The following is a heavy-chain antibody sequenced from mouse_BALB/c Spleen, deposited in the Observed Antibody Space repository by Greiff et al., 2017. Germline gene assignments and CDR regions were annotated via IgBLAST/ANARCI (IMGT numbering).Heavy chain of an antibody. V-gene: IGHV3-5*02. CDR3: ARDRGNYRFAY. CDR1: GISITTGNYR. D-gene: IGHD2-1*01. CDR2: IYYSGTI. Sequence: EVQLQESGPGLVKPSQTVSLTCTVTGISITTGNYRWSWIRQFPGNKLEWIGYIYYSGTITYNPSLTSRTTITRDTSKNQFFLEMNSLTAEDTATYYCARDRGNYRFAYWGQGTLVTVSA. J-gene: IGHJ3*01.